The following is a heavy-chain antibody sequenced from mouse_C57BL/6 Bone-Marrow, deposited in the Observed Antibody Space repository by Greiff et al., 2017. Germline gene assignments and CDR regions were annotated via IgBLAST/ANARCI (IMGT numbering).Heavy chain of an antibody. V-gene: IGHV1-50*01. D-gene: IGHD1-1*02. J-gene: IGHJ2*01. CDR3: ARWWWSYCDY. Sequence: QVQLQQPGAELVKPGASVKLSCKASGYTFTSYWMQWVKQRPGQGLEWIGEIDPSDSYTNYNPKFKGKATLTVDPSSSTAYMQLSSLTSEDSAVDYCARWWWSYCDYGGQGTTLTVSS. CDR1: GYTFTSYW. CDR2: IDPSDSYT.